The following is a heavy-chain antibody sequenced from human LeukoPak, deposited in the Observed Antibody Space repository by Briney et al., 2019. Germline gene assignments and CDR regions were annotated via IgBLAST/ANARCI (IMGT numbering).Heavy chain of an antibody. CDR1: GESFSAYF. J-gene: IGHJ4*03. V-gene: IGHV4-34*01. Sequence: PSETLSLTCAVHGESFSAYFWSWIRQVPGKGLKWIGEIDHRGSSNYNPPLKSRATTSVDTSKNHFSLSLTSVTAADTAVYYCATRSSTLAAARCFDDWGQGTVVTVST. D-gene: IGHD6-6*01. CDR2: IDHRGSS. CDR3: ATRSSTLAAARCFDD.